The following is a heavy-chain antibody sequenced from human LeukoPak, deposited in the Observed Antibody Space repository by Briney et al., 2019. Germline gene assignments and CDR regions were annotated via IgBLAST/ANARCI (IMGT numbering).Heavy chain of an antibody. CDR3: AREGTYDILTGYSTSFDSFDI. J-gene: IGHJ3*02. V-gene: IGHV4-61*10. D-gene: IGHD3-9*01. CDR2: IYYSGST. Sequence: PSETLSLTCTVSGGSISSGSYYWSWIRQPAGKGLEWIGYIYYSGSTNYNPSLKSRVTISVDPSKNQFSLKVISVTAADATVYYCAREGTYDILTGYSTSFDSFDIWGQGKMVTVSS. CDR1: GGSISSGSYY.